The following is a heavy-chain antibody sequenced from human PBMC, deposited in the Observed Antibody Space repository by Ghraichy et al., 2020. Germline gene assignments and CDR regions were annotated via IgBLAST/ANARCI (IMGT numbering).Heavy chain of an antibody. CDR2: IWYDGSNK. D-gene: IGHD3-3*01. CDR1: GFTFSSYG. CDR3: ASGDMYYDFWSGNFDY. Sequence: GGSLRLSCAASGFTFSSYGMHWVRQAPGKGLEWVAVIWYDGSNKYYADSVKGRFTISRDNSKNTLYLQMNSLRAEDTAVYYCASGDMYYDFWSGNFDYWGQGTLVTVSS. J-gene: IGHJ4*02. V-gene: IGHV3-33*01.